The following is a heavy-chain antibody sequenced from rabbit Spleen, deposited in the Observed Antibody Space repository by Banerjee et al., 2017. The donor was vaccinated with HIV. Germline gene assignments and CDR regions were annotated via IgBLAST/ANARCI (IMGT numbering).Heavy chain of an antibody. V-gene: IGHV1S45*01. CDR2: INTITGKT. Sequence: QEQLEESGGGLVKPEGSLTLTCTASGFSFTNKDVMCWVRQAPGKGLEWIGCINTITGKTVYATWAKGRFTISRASSTTVLLQMTSLTAADTATYFCARGVYFNSGYEDLWGPGTLVTVS. J-gene: IGHJ4*01. CDR3: ARGVYFNSGYEDL. D-gene: IGHD1-1*01. CDR1: GFSFTNKDV.